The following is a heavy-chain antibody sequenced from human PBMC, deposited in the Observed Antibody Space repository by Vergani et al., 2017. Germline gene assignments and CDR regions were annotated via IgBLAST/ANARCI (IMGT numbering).Heavy chain of an antibody. V-gene: IGHV1-46*01. Sequence: QVQVVQSGAEVKKSGASVKVSCKTSGYTFSNYYMHWVRQAPGQGLEWMGIINPSGGHTNYAQKFQGRVTMTRDTSTSTVYMELSSLRSEDTAIYYCASAYSSSWYPYWGQGTLVTVSS. D-gene: IGHD6-13*01. J-gene: IGHJ4*02. CDR2: INPSGGHT. CDR1: GYTFSNYY. CDR3: ASAYSSSWYPY.